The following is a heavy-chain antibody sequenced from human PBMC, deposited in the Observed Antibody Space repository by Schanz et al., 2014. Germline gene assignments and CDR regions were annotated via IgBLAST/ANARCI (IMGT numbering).Heavy chain of an antibody. CDR2: ISTSNGNT. CDR1: GYTLKNYG. V-gene: IGHV1-18*01. Sequence: QAQLMQSGPELKRPGASVKVSCTASGYTLKNYGISWVRQAPGLGLEWMGWISTSNGNTNYIQKLQGRVTMTTDTSTSTAYMELSSLRSEDTAMYYCARDRRRYCSTASCLHDNWFDPWGQGTLVIVSS. J-gene: IGHJ5*02. CDR3: ARDRRRYCSTASCLHDNWFDP. D-gene: IGHD2-2*01.